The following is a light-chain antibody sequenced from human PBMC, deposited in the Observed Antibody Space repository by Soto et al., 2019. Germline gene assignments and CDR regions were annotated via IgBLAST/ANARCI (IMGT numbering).Light chain of an antibody. CDR1: SSDVGNYNY. Sequence: QSVLTQPASVSGSPGQSITISCTGTSSDVGNYNYVSWYQQHPGKAPKLMIYDVNNRPSGVSNRFSGSKSGNTASLTISGLQAEDEADYYCSSYISSSTYVFGTGTKVTVL. CDR2: DVN. J-gene: IGLJ1*01. CDR3: SSYISSSTYV. V-gene: IGLV2-14*01.